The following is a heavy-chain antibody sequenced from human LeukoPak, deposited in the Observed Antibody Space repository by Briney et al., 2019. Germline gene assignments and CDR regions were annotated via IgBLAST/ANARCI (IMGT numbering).Heavy chain of an antibody. J-gene: IGHJ3*02. CDR1: GYTFTGYY. V-gene: IGHV1-2*02. D-gene: IGHD6-19*01. CDR3: ARGTPMAVAGKRAFDI. Sequence: ASVKVSCKASGYTFTGYYIHWVRQAPGQGLEWMAWINPNSGATEYAQRFQGRVTTTRDTSINTVYMEMSSLRSDDPAVYYCARGTPMAVAGKRAFDIWGQETMVTVSS. CDR2: INPNSGAT.